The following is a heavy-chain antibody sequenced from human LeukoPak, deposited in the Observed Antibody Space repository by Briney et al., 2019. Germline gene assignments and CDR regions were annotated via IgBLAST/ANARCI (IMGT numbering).Heavy chain of an antibody. D-gene: IGHD3-3*01. Sequence: SETLSLTCTVSGGSISSYYWSWIRQPPGKGLEWIGYIYYSGSTNYNPSLKSRVTISVDTSKNQFSLKLSSVTAADTAVYYCARDPNDFWSGQIWGQGTMVTVSS. CDR1: GGSISSYY. V-gene: IGHV4-59*12. J-gene: IGHJ3*02. CDR3: ARDPNDFWSGQI. CDR2: IYYSGST.